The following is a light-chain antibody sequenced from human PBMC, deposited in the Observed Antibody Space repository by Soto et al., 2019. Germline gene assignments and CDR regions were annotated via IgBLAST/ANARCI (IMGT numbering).Light chain of an antibody. Sequence: EIVLTQSPATLSLSPGERATLSCRASQSVSSYLAWYQQKPGQAHRLLIYDASNRATGIPARFSGSGSGTDFTLTISSLEPEDFAFYYCQQRSNWPTVGQGTNLQIK. CDR2: DAS. CDR1: QSVSSY. J-gene: IGKJ2*01. V-gene: IGKV3-11*01. CDR3: QQRSNWPT.